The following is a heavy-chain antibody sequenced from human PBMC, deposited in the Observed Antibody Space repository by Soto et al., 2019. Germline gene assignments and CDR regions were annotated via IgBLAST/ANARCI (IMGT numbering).Heavy chain of an antibody. J-gene: IGHJ5*02. CDR3: ARCGLVVPTGQKFFGP. V-gene: IGHV3-23*01. Sequence: PGAPLPTSCSASGFTSNNYAMCWVRPAPGKGLEWISSTSGGDSSTYYADSVKGRFAISRDNSNSTRYLQMNTLGAEDTAVYYWARCGLVVPTGQKFFGPWGQGSLVTVSA. CDR2: TSGGDSST. CDR1: GFTSNNYA. D-gene: IGHD2-2*01.